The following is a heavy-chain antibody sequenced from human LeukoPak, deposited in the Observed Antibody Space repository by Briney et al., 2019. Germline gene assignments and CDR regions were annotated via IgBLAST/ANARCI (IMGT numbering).Heavy chain of an antibody. D-gene: IGHD3-9*01. CDR3: AKDQVMRYFELSMDV. J-gene: IGHJ6*04. CDR1: GFTFSSYG. V-gene: IGHV3-30*18. CDR2: ISYDGSNK. Sequence: GGSLRLSCAASGFTFSSYGMHWVRQAPGKGLEWVAVISYDGSNKYYADSVKGRFTISRDNSKNTLYLQMNSLRAEDTAVYYCAKDQVMRYFELSMDVWAKGPRSPSPQ.